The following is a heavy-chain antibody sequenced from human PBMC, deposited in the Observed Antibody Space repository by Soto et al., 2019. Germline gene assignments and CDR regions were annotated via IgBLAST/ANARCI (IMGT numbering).Heavy chain of an antibody. J-gene: IGHJ5*02. CDR2: IYNGGHT. V-gene: IGHV4-30-4*01. CDR3: ATSEYSSLSINWFGP. CDR1: GGSVDSVNHY. Sequence: ASETLSLTCSVSGGSVDSVNHYWSWIRQPPGKGLEWIGYIYNGGHTFYNPSLKSRVKILVDKSRNQFSLRLSSVTAADTAVYFCATSEYSSLSINWFGPWGQGALVTVSS. D-gene: IGHD6-6*01.